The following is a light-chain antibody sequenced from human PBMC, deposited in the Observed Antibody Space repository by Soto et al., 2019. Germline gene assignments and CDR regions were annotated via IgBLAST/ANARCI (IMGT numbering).Light chain of an antibody. Sequence: QSVLTQPASVSGSPGQSITISCTGTSSDIGAYNFVSWYQQQPGKAPKLMLYDVNIRPSGVSNRFSGSKSGTTASLTISGLQAEDEADYYCTSWTTSTTMIFGGGTKLTVL. CDR3: TSWTTSTTMI. CDR2: DVN. J-gene: IGLJ2*01. CDR1: SSDIGAYNF. V-gene: IGLV2-14*03.